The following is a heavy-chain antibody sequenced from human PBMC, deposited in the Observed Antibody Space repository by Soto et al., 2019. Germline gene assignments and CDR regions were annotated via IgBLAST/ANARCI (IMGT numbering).Heavy chain of an antibody. CDR2: ISGSGVTT. D-gene: IGHD1-26*01. V-gene: IGHV3-23*01. J-gene: IGHJ4*02. Sequence: GGSLRLSCAASGLTFSTYAMSWVRQAPGKGLEWVSVISGSGVTTYYADSVKGRFTISRDNSKNTLYLRMNSLRAEDTAVFYCAKAVSGSIRYFDYWGQGTLVTVSS. CDR3: AKAVSGSIRYFDY. CDR1: GLTFSTYA.